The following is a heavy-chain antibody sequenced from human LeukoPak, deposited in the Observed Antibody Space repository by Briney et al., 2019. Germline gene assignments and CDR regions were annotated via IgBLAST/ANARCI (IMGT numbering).Heavy chain of an antibody. D-gene: IGHD3-9*01. J-gene: IGHJ4*02. CDR1: GYTLTELS. CDR2: FDPEDGET. Sequence: ASVKVSCKVSGYTLTELSMHWVRQAPGKGLEWMGGFDPEDGETIYAQKFQGRVTMTEDTSTDTAYMELSSLRSEDTAVYCCATAFRDYDILTGFNWGQGALVTVSS. CDR3: ATAFRDYDILTGFN. V-gene: IGHV1-24*01.